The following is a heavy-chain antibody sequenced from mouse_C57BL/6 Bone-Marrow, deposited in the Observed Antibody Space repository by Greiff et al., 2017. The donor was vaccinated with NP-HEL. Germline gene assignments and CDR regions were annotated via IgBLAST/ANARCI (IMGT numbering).Heavy chain of an antibody. Sequence: EVQLVESGGGLVQSGRSLRLSCATSGFTFSDFYMEWVRQAPGKGLEWIAASRNKANDYTTAYSASVKGRFIVTRAASQSILYLQMNARRAEDAAIYYCGRDARVEAMDYWGQGTSVTVSS. CDR3: GRDARVEAMDY. CDR2: SRNKANDYTT. CDR1: GFTFSDFY. V-gene: IGHV7-1*01. D-gene: IGHD1-1*01. J-gene: IGHJ4*01.